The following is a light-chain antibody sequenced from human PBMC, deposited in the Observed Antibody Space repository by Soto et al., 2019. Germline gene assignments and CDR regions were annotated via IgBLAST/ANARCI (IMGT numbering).Light chain of an antibody. V-gene: IGLV2-11*01. CDR3: CSYAGSYTPAYV. Sequence: QSALTQPRSVSGSPGQSVTISCTGTSSDVGGYNYVSWYQQHPGKAPKLMIYDVSKRPSGVPDRFSGSKSGNTASLTISGLQAEDEADYYCCSYAGSYTPAYVFGTGTKVTGL. CDR2: DVS. J-gene: IGLJ1*01. CDR1: SSDVGGYNY.